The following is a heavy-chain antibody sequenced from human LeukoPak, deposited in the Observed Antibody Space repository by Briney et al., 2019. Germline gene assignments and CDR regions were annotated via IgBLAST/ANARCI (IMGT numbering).Heavy chain of an antibody. V-gene: IGHV1-18*01. Sequence: GASVKVSCKASGYTFTSYGISWVRQAPGQGLEWMGWISAYNGNTNYAQKLQGRVTMTTDTSTGTAYMELRSLRSDDTAVYYCARVRFESGFEAGLDYWGQETLVTVSS. D-gene: IGHD6-13*01. CDR3: ARVRFESGFEAGLDY. CDR2: ISAYNGNT. J-gene: IGHJ4*02. CDR1: GYTFTSYG.